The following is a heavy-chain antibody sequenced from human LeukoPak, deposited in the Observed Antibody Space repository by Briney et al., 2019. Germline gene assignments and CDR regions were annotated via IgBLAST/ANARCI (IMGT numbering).Heavy chain of an antibody. D-gene: IGHD1-26*01. CDR1: GFTFSGSA. J-gene: IGHJ5*02. Sequence: GGSLTLSCAASGFTFSGSAIHWVRQSSGKGLEWGGQIDKKDKGYATATAYAASVKGRFTISRYDSINTAYLQMKSLKTEDTALYYCTRDSGTYNWFDPWGQGTLVTVSS. CDR2: IDKKDKGYATAT. CDR3: TRDSGTYNWFDP. V-gene: IGHV3-73*01.